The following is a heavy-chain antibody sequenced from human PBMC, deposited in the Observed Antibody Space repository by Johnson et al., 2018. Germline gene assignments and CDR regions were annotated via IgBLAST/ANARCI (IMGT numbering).Heavy chain of an antibody. Sequence: VQLVESGGGVVQPGRSLRLSCAASGFTFSSYGMHWVRQAPGKGLEWVAVIWYDGSNKYYADSVKGRLTISRDNSKNTLYLQMNSLGADDTAVYYCASADRYCSGGSCRALDYWGQGTLVTVSS. J-gene: IGHJ4*02. V-gene: IGHV3-33*01. CDR3: ASADRYCSGGSCRALDY. D-gene: IGHD2-15*01. CDR2: IWYDGSNK. CDR1: GFTFSSYG.